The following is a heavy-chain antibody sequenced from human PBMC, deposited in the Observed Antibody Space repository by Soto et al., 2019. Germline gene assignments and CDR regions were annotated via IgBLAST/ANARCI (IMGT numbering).Heavy chain of an antibody. Sequence: SETLSLTCTVSGGSISSSSYYWGWIRQPPGKGLEWIGSIYYSGSTYYNPSLKSRVTISVDTSKNQFSLKLSSVTAADTAVYYCATTYYGFWSDRYYGMDVWGQGTTVTVSS. CDR1: GGSISSSSYY. D-gene: IGHD3-3*01. CDR3: ATTYYGFWSDRYYGMDV. J-gene: IGHJ6*02. CDR2: IYYSGST. V-gene: IGHV4-39*01.